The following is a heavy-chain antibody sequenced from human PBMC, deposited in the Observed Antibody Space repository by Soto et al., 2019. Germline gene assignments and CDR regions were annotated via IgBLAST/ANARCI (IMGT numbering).Heavy chain of an antibody. CDR3: ANAVAGTNGGDFDY. J-gene: IGHJ4*02. V-gene: IGHV3-30*18. D-gene: IGHD6-19*01. Sequence: QVQLVESGGGVVQPGRSLRLSCAASGFTFSSYGMHWVRQAPGKGLEWVAVISYDGSNKYYADSVKGRFTISRDNCKNTLYLQMNSLRAEDTAVYYCANAVAGTNGGDFDYWGQEPLVPPSS. CDR2: ISYDGSNK. CDR1: GFTFSSYG.